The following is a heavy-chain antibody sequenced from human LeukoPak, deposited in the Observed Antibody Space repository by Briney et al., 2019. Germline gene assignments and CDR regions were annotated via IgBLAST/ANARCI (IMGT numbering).Heavy chain of an antibody. CDR1: GYTFNSYG. V-gene: IGHV1-18*01. J-gene: IGHJ3*02. D-gene: IGHD1/OR15-1a*01. CDR2: VSAYNGHT. Sequence: GASVKVSCKASGYTFNSYGISWVRQAPGQGLEWMGWVSAYNGHTNYAQKFQGRVTMTTDTSTSTASMELRSLRSDDTAVYYCARGLFGTNDAFDIWGQGTMVTVSS. CDR3: ARGLFGTNDAFDI.